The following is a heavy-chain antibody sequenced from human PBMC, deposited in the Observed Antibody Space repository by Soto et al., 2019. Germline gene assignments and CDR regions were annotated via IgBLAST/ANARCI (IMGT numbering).Heavy chain of an antibody. J-gene: IGHJ6*04. CDR2: ITHSVGRI. V-gene: IGHV3-48*01. CDR3: TRDGRRGWEMDV. Sequence: GSLSFPCAASGFIFTDYSLNWVRLAPGKGLERVSHITHSVGRIFYGVSVRGRFPISRDDTNRLVSLQMNNLGAEDTAVYYCTRDGRRGWEMDVWGKGTTVTVSS. CDR1: GFIFTDYS. D-gene: IGHD1-26*01.